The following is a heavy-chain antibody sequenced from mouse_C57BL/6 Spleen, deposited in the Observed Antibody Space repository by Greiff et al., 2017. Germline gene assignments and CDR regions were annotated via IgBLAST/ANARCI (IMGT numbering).Heavy chain of an antibody. CDR1: GFNIKDYY. V-gene: IGHV14-2*01. CDR2: IDPEDGET. D-gene: IGHD1-1*01. CDR3: ASPYAGSSPIWYFDV. J-gene: IGHJ1*03. Sequence: VQLQQSGAELVKPGASVKLSCTASGFNIKDYYMHWVKQRTEQGLEWIGRIDPEDGETNYAPKFQGKATITADTSSNTAYLQLSSLTSEDTAVYYCASPYAGSSPIWYFDVWGTGTTVTVSS.